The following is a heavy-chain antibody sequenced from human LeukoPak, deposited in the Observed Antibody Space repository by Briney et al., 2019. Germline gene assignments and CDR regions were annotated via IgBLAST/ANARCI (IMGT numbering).Heavy chain of an antibody. CDR1: GFTFGDYA. D-gene: IGHD5-18*01. V-gene: IGHV3-49*03. CDR2: IRSKAYGGTT. J-gene: IGHJ4*02. CDR3: TRKGVSGYSYGYRFDY. Sequence: PGGSLRLSCTASGFTFGDYAMSWFRQAPGKGLEWVGFIRSKAYGGTTEYAASVKGRFTISRDDSKSIAYLQMNSLKTEDTAVYYCTRKGVSGYSYGYRFDYWGQGTLDTVSS.